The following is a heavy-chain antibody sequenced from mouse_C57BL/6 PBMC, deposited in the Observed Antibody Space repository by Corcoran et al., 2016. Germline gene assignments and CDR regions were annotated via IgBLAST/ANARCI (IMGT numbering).Heavy chain of an antibody. V-gene: IGHV9-3*01. CDR2: INTYSGVP. Sequence: QIQLVQSGPELKKPGETVKISCKASGYTFTTYGMSWVKQAPGKGLKWMGWINTYSGVPTYADDFKGRFAFSLETSASTAYLQINNLKNEDTATYFCARSVEGTWFAYWGQGTLVTVSA. D-gene: IGHD1-1*01. J-gene: IGHJ3*01. CDR1: GYTFTTYG. CDR3: ARSVEGTWFAY.